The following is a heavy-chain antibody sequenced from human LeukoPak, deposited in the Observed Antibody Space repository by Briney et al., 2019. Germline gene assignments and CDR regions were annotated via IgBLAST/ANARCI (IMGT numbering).Heavy chain of an antibody. Sequence: KGGESLKISCKGSGYSFTNYWIGWVRQMPGKGLEWMGIIYPGDSETRYSPSFQGQVTISADKSISTAYLQWSSLKASDTAMYYCARRRDLYSGSYYPFDYWGQGTLVTVSS. V-gene: IGHV5-51*01. D-gene: IGHD1-26*01. J-gene: IGHJ4*02. CDR2: IYPGDSET. CDR3: ARRRDLYSGSYYPFDY. CDR1: GYSFTNYW.